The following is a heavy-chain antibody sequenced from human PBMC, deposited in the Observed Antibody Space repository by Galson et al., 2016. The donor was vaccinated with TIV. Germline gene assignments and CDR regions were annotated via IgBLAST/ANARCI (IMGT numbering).Heavy chain of an antibody. CDR3: ARVYISYFFDY. CDR1: GFTFSSYG. J-gene: IGHJ4*02. D-gene: IGHD3-10*01. Sequence: SLRLSCAASGFTFSSYGMHWVRQTPGKGLAWVAFMSYDGRDKNYADPVKGRFSISRDKSKNTLYVQMNSLRAEDTAVYYCARVYISYFFDYWGQGTLVTVSS. CDR2: MSYDGRDK. V-gene: IGHV3-30*04.